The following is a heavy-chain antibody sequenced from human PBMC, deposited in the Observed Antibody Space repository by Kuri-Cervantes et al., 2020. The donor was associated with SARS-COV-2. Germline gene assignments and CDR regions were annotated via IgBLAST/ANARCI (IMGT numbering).Heavy chain of an antibody. D-gene: IGHD1-20*01. CDR3: AKDSNWRLIGVFDS. CDR1: GFTFSSYA. CDR2: ISGSGGST. Sequence: GESLKISCAASGFTFSSYAMSWVRQAPGKGLEWVSTISGSGGSTYYADSVKGRFIISRDNSKNTLYLQMNSLRAEDTAVYYCAKDSNWRLIGVFDSWGQGTRVTVSS. V-gene: IGHV3-23*01. J-gene: IGHJ4*02.